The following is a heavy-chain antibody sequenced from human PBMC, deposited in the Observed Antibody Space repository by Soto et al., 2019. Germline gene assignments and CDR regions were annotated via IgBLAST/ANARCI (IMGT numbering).Heavy chain of an antibody. CDR3: AKGSPRIVVVVAATPPFDY. D-gene: IGHD2-15*01. V-gene: IGHV3-23*01. CDR2: ISGSGGST. J-gene: IGHJ4*02. CDR1: GFTFSSYA. Sequence: PGGSLRLSCAASGFTFSSYAMSWVRQAPGKGLEWVSAISGSGGSTYYADSVKGRFTISRDNSKNTLYLQMNSLRAEDTAVYYCAKGSPRIVVVVAATPPFDYWGQGTLVTVSS.